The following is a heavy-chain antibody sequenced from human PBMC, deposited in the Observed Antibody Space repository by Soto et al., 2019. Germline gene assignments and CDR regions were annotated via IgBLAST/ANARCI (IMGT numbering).Heavy chain of an antibody. J-gene: IGHJ5*02. D-gene: IGHD3-3*01. Sequence: QVQLQESGPGLLKPSETLSLTCTVSNASLSSFYWSWVRQPAGKGLEWIGRIHTRGIINYHPSLTGRVIMSVDTSKNQFFLGLSSVTAADTGVYYCARGHSALIGYYDVAWGKGIQVTVSS. V-gene: IGHV4-4*07. CDR3: ARGHSALIGYYDVA. CDR1: NASLSSFY. CDR2: IHTRGII.